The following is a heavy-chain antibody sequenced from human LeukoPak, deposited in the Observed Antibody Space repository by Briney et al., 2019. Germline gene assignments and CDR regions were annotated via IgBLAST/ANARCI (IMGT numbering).Heavy chain of an antibody. V-gene: IGHV4-59*01. CDR2: IYYSGST. D-gene: IGHD2-15*01. Sequence: SETLSLTCTVSGGSISSYYWSWIRQPPGKGLEWIGYIYYSGSTNYNPSLKSRVTISVDTSKNQFSLKLSSVTAADTAVYYCARVSGGYCSGGSCRLFDYWGQGTLVTVSS. CDR1: GGSISSYY. CDR3: ARVSGGYCSGGSCRLFDY. J-gene: IGHJ4*02.